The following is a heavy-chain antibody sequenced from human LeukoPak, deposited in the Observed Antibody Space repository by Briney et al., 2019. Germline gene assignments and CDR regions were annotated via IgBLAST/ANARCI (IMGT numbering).Heavy chain of an antibody. V-gene: IGHV3-7*01. Sequence: GGSLRLSCAGSGFIFSNYWMTWVRQAPGKGLEWVANIKQDGSEKNYVDSVKGRFTISRDNAKNSLYLQMNSLRAEDTAVYYCAGPPQAGPFDYWGQGTLVTVS. J-gene: IGHJ4*02. CDR3: AGPPQAGPFDY. CDR2: IKQDGSEK. D-gene: IGHD6-19*01. CDR1: GFIFSNYW.